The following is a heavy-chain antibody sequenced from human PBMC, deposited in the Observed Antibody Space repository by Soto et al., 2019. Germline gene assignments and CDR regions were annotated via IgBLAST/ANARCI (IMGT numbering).Heavy chain of an antibody. Sequence: GGSLRLSCAASGFTFSSYAMHWVRQAPGKGLEWVAVISYDGSNKYYADSVKGRFTISRDNSKNTLYLQMNSLRAEDTAVYYCAREGVDALRSFDRFFSHSGYFDYWGQGTLVTVSS. CDR2: ISYDGSNK. CDR3: AREGVDALRSFDRFFSHSGYFDY. J-gene: IGHJ4*02. V-gene: IGHV3-30-3*01. CDR1: GFTFSSYA. D-gene: IGHD3-9*01.